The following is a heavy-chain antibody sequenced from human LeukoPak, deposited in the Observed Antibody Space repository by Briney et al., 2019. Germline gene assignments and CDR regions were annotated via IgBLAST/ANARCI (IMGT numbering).Heavy chain of an antibody. Sequence: ASVKVSCKASGGTFSSYAISWVRQAPGQGLEWMGGIIPIFGTANYAQKFQGRVTITADESTSTAYMELSSLRSEDTAVYYCARDNRAYCSSTSYYTRFFDWGQGTLVTVSS. J-gene: IGHJ4*02. CDR1: GGTFSSYA. CDR2: IIPIFGTA. D-gene: IGHD2-2*02. CDR3: ARDNRAYCSSTSYYTRFFD. V-gene: IGHV1-69*13.